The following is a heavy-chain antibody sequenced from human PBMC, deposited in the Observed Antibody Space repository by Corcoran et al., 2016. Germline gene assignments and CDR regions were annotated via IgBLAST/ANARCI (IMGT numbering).Heavy chain of an antibody. V-gene: IGHV4-34*01. D-gene: IGHD2-2*01. CDR1: GGSFSGYY. CDR2: INHSGST. CDR3: AGVPAERGMDV. J-gene: IGHJ6*02. Sequence: QVQLQQWGAGLLKPSETLSLTCAVYGGSFSGYYWSWIRQPPGKGLEWIGEINHSGSTNYNPSLKSRVTISVDTSKNQFSLTLSSVTAADTAVYYCAGVPAERGMDVWGQGTTVTVSS.